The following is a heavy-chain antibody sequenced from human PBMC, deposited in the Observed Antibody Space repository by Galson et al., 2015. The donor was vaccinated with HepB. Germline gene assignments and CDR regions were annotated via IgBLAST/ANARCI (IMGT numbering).Heavy chain of an antibody. J-gene: IGHJ4*02. CDR2: ISSSSSTI. Sequence: SLRLSCAASGFTFSSYSMNWVRQAPGKGLEWVSYISSSSSTIYYADSVKGRFTISRDNAKNSLYLQMNSLRAEDTAVYYCARNSRDYDSSGYYKNKATYYFDYWGQGTLVTVSS. CDR3: ARNSRDYDSSGYYKNKATYYFDY. CDR1: GFTFSSYS. V-gene: IGHV3-48*04. D-gene: IGHD3-22*01.